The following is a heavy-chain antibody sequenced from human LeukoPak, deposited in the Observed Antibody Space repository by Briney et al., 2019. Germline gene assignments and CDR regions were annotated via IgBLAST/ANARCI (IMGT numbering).Heavy chain of an antibody. CDR3: AKDSGFSSSWQLAY. CDR1: GFTFSNHA. J-gene: IGHJ4*02. V-gene: IGHV3-23*01. D-gene: IGHD6-13*01. CDR2: VSGSGGST. Sequence: PGGSLRLSCAASGFTFSNHAMSWVRHAPGKVLEWVSDVSGSGGSTYYGDSVKGRLTISRDNSKNTLYLQMNSLRAEDTAVYYCAKDSGFSSSWQLAYWGQGTLVTVSS.